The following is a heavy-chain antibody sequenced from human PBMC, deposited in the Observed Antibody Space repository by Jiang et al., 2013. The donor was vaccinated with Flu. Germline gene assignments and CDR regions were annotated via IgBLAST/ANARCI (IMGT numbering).Heavy chain of an antibody. J-gene: IGHJ4*02. CDR1: GDTFTNYA. CDR3: FLVDTTMVYLDY. V-gene: IGHV1-69*04. Sequence: GAEVKKPGSSVKVSCKASGDTFTNYAISWVRQAPGQGLEWMGRIIPILRITTYAQKFQGRVTITADKSTSTAYMELSSLRSEDAAVYYCFLVDTTMVYLDYWGQGTLVSVSS. D-gene: IGHD5-18*01. CDR2: IIPILRIT.